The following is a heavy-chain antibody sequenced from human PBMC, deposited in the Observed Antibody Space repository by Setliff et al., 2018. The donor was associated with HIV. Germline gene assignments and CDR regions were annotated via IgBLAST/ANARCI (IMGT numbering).Heavy chain of an antibody. J-gene: IGHJ4*02. CDR3: ARAIPYYDYVWGSPEDY. V-gene: IGHV4-61*09. D-gene: IGHD3-16*01. Sequence: SETLSLTCTVSGGSITSGNYFWSWIRQPAGKGLEWIGHMYTDGSTNYNPSFKSRVTISADTSKNQFSLKLSSVTAADTAVYYCARAIPYYDYVWGSPEDYWGQGTLVTVSS. CDR2: MYTDGST. CDR1: GGSITSGNYF.